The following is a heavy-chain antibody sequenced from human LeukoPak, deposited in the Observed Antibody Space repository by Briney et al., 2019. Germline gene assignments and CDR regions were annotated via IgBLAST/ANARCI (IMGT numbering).Heavy chain of an antibody. V-gene: IGHV4-31*03. CDR1: GGSISSGDYY. CDR3: ARGDGGWVDS. CDR2: IYYSGIT. J-gene: IGHJ4*02. D-gene: IGHD6-19*01. Sequence: SETLSLTCTVSGGSISSGDYYWTWIRQHPGKGLEWVGYIYYSGITFYNPSLKSRVTISVDASKNQFSLKLSSVTAADTAVYYCARGDGGWVDSWGQGTLVTVSS.